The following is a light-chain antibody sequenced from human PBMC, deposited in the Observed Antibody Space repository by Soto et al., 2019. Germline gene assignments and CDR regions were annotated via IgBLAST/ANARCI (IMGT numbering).Light chain of an antibody. CDR1: SSDVGGYNY. V-gene: IGLV2-8*01. CDR2: EVS. J-gene: IGLJ2*01. CDR3: SSYAGSNNWV. Sequence: QSALTQPPSASGSPGQSVTISCTGTSSDVGGYNYVSWYQQHPGKAPKLMIYEVSKRPSGVADRFSGSKSGNTASLTVSGLKAEDEADYYCSSYAGSNNWVFGGGTKLTVL.